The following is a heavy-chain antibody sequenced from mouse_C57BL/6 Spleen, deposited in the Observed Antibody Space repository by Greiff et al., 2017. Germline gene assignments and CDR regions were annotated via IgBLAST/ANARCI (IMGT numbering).Heavy chain of an antibody. D-gene: IGHD1-1*01. CDR3: AYYGSRGYFDV. V-gene: IGHV1-53*01. Sequence: VQLQQPGTELVKPGASVKLSCKASGYTFTSYWMHWVKQRPGPGLEWIGNINPSNGGTNYNEKFKSKATLTVDKPSSTAYMQLSSLTSEDSAVYCCAYYGSRGYFDVWGTGTTVTVSS. J-gene: IGHJ1*03. CDR2: INPSNGGT. CDR1: GYTFTSYW.